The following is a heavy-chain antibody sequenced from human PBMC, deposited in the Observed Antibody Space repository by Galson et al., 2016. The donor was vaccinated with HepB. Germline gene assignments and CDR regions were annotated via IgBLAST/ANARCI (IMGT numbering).Heavy chain of an antibody. CDR3: ATLDLGVGQPIRDN. J-gene: IGHJ4*02. CDR2: IKPDGGEN. Sequence: SLRLSCAASGFTFRFYWMSWVRQAPEKGLEWVANIKPDGGENYYVDSVKGRFTISRDNAKNSLYLQMNSLRAEDTAVYYCATLDLGVGQPIRDNWGQGILVSVSS. D-gene: IGHD3-16*01. V-gene: IGHV3-7*03. CDR1: GFTFRFYW.